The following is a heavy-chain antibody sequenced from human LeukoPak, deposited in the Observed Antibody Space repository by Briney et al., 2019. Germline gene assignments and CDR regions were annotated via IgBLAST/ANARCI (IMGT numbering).Heavy chain of an antibody. CDR1: GYTFTAYW. CDR3: ARLSKGYNSY. Sequence: GESLKISCQGSGYTFTAYWIGWVRPVPGKGLEWMGIIYPGDSDTRYSPSFQGQVTMSADKSTSTAYLQWTSLKASDTAMYYCARLSKGYNSYWGQGTLVTVSS. CDR2: IYPGDSDT. J-gene: IGHJ4*02. V-gene: IGHV5-51*01. D-gene: IGHD5-24*01.